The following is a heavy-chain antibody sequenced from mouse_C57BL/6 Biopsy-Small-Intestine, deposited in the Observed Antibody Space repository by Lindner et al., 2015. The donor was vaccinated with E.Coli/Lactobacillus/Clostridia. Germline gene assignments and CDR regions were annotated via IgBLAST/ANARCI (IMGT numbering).Heavy chain of an antibody. J-gene: IGHJ3*01. D-gene: IGHD2-4*01. V-gene: IGHV10-3*01. CDR2: IRSKSSNYAT. CDR1: GFTFNTYA. CDR3: VRSYDYAFAY. Sequence: VQLQSLVRIVQPKGSLKLSCAASGFTFNTYAMHWVRQAPGKGLEWVARIRSKSSNYATYYADSVKDRFTISRDDSQSMLYLQMNNLKTEDTAMYYCVRSYDYAFAYWGQGTLVTVSA.